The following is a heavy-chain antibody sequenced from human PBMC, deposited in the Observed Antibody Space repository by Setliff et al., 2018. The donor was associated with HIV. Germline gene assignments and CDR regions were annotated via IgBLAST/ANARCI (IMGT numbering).Heavy chain of an antibody. CDR2: VNPNSGDA. CDR1: GYTFTGHY. D-gene: IGHD3-9*01. Sequence: GPVKVSCKASGYTFTGHYLHWVRQAPGQGLEWLGWVNPNSGDAIYAQNFQGRVTMTRDTSINAAYMELRGLRSDDTAVYYCARYKCINFACVGFDIWGQGTVVTVS. J-gene: IGHJ3*02. V-gene: IGHV1-2*02. CDR3: ARYKCINFACVGFDI.